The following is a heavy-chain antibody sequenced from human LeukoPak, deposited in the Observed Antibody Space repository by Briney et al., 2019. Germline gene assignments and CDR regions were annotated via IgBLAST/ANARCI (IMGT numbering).Heavy chain of an antibody. D-gene: IGHD3-10*01. CDR1: GYTFTGYY. V-gene: IGHV1-2*02. Sequence: ASVKVSCKASGYTFTGYYMHWVRQAPGQGLEWMGWINPNSGGTNYAQKFQGRVTMTRDTSISTAYMELSRLRSDDTAVYYCARARFVELSYFDYWGQGTLVTVSS. CDR2: INPNSGGT. J-gene: IGHJ4*02. CDR3: ARARFVELSYFDY.